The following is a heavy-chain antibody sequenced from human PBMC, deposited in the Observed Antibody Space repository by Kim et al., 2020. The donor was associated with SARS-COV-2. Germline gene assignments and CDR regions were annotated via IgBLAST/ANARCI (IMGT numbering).Heavy chain of an antibody. CDR2: INPNSGGT. CDR3: ARDLGSYYGSGSYPDY. V-gene: IGHV1-2*04. Sequence: ASVKVSCKASGYTFTGYYMHWVRQAPGQGLEWMGWINPNSGGTNYAQKFQGWVTMTRDTSISTAYMELSRLRSDDTAVYYCARDLGSYYGSGSYPDYWGQGTLVTVSS. CDR1: GYTFTGYY. D-gene: IGHD3-10*01. J-gene: IGHJ4*02.